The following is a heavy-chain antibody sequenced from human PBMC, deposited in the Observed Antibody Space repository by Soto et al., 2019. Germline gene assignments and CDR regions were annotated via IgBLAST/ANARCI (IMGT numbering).Heavy chain of an antibody. Sequence: QVQLQESGPGLVKPSQTLSLTCTVSGGSISSGGDYWSWIRQHPGNGLEWIGYIYYSGRTYYNPSLKSRVTISVDTSKNQFSLKLSSVTAADTAVYYCARAAHYSSPFRWFDPWGQGTLVTVSS. CDR1: GGSISSGGDY. CDR2: IYYSGRT. CDR3: ARAAHYSSPFRWFDP. D-gene: IGHD6-13*01. V-gene: IGHV4-31*03. J-gene: IGHJ5*02.